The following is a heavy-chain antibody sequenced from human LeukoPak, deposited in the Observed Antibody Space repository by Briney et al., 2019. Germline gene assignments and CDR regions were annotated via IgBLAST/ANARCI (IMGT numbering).Heavy chain of an antibody. J-gene: IGHJ4*02. D-gene: IGHD5-18*01. V-gene: IGHV3-20*04. Sequence: GGSLRLSCATSGFTFNIYAMNWVRQAPGKGLEWVSGINWNGGSTGYADSMRGRFTISRDSAKNSLYLQMNSLRAEDTALYYCARERGVGTAMVEYLDYWGQGTLVAVSS. CDR3: ARERGVGTAMVEYLDY. CDR1: GFTFNIYA. CDR2: INWNGGST.